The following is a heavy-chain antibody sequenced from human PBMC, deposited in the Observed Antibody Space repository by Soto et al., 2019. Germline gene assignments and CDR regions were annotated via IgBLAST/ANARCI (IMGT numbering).Heavy chain of an antibody. CDR2: ITGSGGTI. J-gene: IGHJ4*02. D-gene: IGHD2-21*02. Sequence: DVQLLESGGGLVQPGGSLRLSCEASGFSFSKYAMVWVRQAPGKGQEWVSGITGSGGTIEHAASVKGRFTISRDNSKNTVYLQINSLIAEDTAMYYCAKDAVAGDGLWLVSQWGQGTLVTVS. CDR3: AKDAVAGDGLWLVSQ. V-gene: IGHV3-23*01. CDR1: GFSFSKYA.